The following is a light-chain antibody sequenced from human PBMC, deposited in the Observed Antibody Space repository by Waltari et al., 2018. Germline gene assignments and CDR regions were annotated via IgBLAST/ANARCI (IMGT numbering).Light chain of an antibody. Sequence: QSALTQPASVSGSPGQSITISCTGTSSDVGGYNYVSWYQQHPGKAPKLMIYDVSNRPSGVSNRFSGSKSGNTASLPISGLQAEDEADYYCSSSTSTSTLAFGGGTKLTVL. V-gene: IGLV2-14*03. J-gene: IGLJ2*01. CDR3: SSSTSTSTLA. CDR1: SSDVGGYNY. CDR2: DVS.